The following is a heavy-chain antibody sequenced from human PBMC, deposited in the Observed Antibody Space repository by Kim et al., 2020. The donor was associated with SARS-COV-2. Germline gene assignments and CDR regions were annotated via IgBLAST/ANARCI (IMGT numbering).Heavy chain of an antibody. CDR3: ASELIGGGWYSWYYGMDV. D-gene: IGHD6-19*01. CDR2: IYSGGST. CDR1: GFTVSSNY. V-gene: IGHV3-53*01. Sequence: GGSLRLSCAASGFTVSSNYMTWVRQAPGKGLEWVSVIYSGGSTYYADSVKGRFTISRDNSKNTLYLQMNSLRAEDTAVYYCASELIGGGWYSWYYGMDVWGQGTTVTVSS. J-gene: IGHJ6*02.